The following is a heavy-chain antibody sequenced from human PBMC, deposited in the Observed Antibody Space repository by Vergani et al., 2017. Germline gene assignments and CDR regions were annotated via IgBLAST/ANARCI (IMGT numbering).Heavy chain of an antibody. D-gene: IGHD3-10*01. J-gene: IGHJ4*02. CDR1: GYTFTSYG. CDR3: ASPLRDYYGSGSYSY. V-gene: IGHV1-18*01. CDR2: ISAYNGNT. Sequence: QVQLVQSGAEVKKPGASVKVSCKASGYTFTSYGISWVRQAPGQGLEWMGWISAYNGNTNYAQKLQGRVTMTTDTSTSTAYMELSSLRSEDTAVYYCASPLRDYYGSGSYSYWGQGTLVTVSS.